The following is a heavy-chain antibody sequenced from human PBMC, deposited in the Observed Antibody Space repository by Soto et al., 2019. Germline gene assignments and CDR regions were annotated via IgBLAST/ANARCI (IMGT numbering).Heavy chain of an antibody. Sequence: SSETLSLTCAVYGGSFSGYYWSWIRQPPGKGLEWIGEINHSGSTNYNPSLKSRVTISVDTSKNQFSLKLSSVTAADTAVYYCARVRPVHYSSSSLPKKYYFDYWGQGALVTVYS. D-gene: IGHD6-6*01. V-gene: IGHV4-34*01. CDR2: INHSGST. CDR1: GGSFSGYY. CDR3: ARVRPVHYSSSSLPKKYYFDY. J-gene: IGHJ4*02.